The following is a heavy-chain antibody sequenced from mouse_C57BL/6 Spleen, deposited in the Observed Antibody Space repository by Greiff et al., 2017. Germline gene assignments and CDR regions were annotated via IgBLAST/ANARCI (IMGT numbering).Heavy chain of an antibody. Sequence: EVMLVESGGGLVKPGGSLKLSCAASGFTFRDYGMHWVRQAPEKGLEWVAYISSGSSTIYYADTVKGRFTISRDNAKNTLFLQMTSLMSEDTAMYYCARPCYYGRGYFDYWGQGTTLTVSS. V-gene: IGHV5-17*01. CDR3: ARPCYYGRGYFDY. CDR1: GFTFRDYG. D-gene: IGHD1-1*01. J-gene: IGHJ2*01. CDR2: ISSGSSTI.